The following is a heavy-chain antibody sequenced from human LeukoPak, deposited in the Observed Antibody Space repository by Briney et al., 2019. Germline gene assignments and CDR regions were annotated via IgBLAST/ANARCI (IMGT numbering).Heavy chain of an antibody. D-gene: IGHD4-17*01. Sequence: SETLSLTCSISGDSITKSAFYWGWIRQPPGKGLEWIGSRYETGSTFQNPSLKSRVTISVDTSKNQFSLRLSSVTAADTAVYYCARHSAVTTFIFDYWGQGTLVTVSS. CDR2: RYETGST. J-gene: IGHJ4*02. V-gene: IGHV4-39*01. CDR3: ARHSAVTTFIFDY. CDR1: GDSITKSAFY.